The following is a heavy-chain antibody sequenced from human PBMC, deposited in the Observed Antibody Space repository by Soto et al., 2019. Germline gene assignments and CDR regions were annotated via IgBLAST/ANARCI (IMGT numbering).Heavy chain of an antibody. J-gene: IGHJ4*02. CDR1: GGSISSYY. CDR2: IYYSGST. V-gene: IGHV4-59*01. D-gene: IGHD1-26*01. Sequence: SETLSLTCTVSGGSISSYYWSWIRQPPGKGLEWIGYIYYSGSTNYNPSLKSRVIISVDTSKNQFSLKLSSVTAADTAVYYCARLHLGSYYDYWGQGTLVTVSS. CDR3: ARLHLGSYYDY.